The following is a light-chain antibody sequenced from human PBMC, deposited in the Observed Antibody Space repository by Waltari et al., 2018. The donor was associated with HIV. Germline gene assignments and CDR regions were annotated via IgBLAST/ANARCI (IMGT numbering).Light chain of an antibody. CDR3: ATWNDSLSGYV. CDR1: SSNIGRNY. Sequence: QSVLTQPPSASGTPGQRVTISCSGSSSNIGRNYVSWYQQLPGTAPKLLIDRNNQRPSGVPDRFSGSKSGTSASLAISGLRSEDEADYYCATWNDSLSGYVFGTGTKVTV. V-gene: IGLV1-47*01. J-gene: IGLJ1*01. CDR2: RNN.